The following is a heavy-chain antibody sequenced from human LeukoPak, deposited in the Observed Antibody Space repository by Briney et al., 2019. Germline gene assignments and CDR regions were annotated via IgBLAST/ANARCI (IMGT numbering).Heavy chain of an antibody. J-gene: IGHJ4*02. CDR1: GXSXSSTNXX. V-gene: IGHV4-39*01. CDR2: XYYSGST. Sequence: KPSETLSLTCTVSGXSXSSTNXXXAXXRQPPGKGLEWIGSXYYSGSTYYNPSLRSRVTISVDTSKTQFSLKLTSVTAADTAVYYCAXHDSSGYYRPLDYWGQGTLVTVSS. D-gene: IGHD3-22*01. CDR3: AXHDSSGYYRPLDY.